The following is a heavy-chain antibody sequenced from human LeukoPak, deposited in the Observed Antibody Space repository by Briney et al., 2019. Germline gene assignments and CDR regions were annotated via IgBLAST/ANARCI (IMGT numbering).Heavy chain of an antibody. V-gene: IGHV3-21*01. Sequence: GGSLRLSCAASGFTFSSYSMNWVRQAPGKGLEWVSSISSSSSYIYYADSVKGRFTISRDNAKNSLYLQMNSLRAEDTAVYYCARDFTRIAARPSDWGQGTLVTVSS. CDR1: GFTFSSYS. D-gene: IGHD6-6*01. CDR3: ARDFTRIAARPSD. J-gene: IGHJ4*02. CDR2: ISSSSSYI.